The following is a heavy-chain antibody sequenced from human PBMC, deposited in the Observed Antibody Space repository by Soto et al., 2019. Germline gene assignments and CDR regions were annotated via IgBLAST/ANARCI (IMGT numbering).Heavy chain of an antibody. J-gene: IGHJ4*02. D-gene: IGHD3-22*01. CDR1: GGTFSRND. CDR2: STAIFGTA. Sequence: QVQLVQSGAEVKKPGSSVKVSCKASGGTFSRNDISWVRQAPGQGLAWMGGSTAIFGTANYAQKFQGRVTITAEESTRTAYMELSSLRSEDTDVYYCARQFDYYGSGYYYAYWGQGTLLTVSS. CDR3: ARQFDYYGSGYYYAY. V-gene: IGHV1-69*01.